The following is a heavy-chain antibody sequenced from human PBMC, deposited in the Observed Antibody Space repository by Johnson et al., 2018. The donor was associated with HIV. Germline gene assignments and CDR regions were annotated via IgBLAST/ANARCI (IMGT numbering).Heavy chain of an antibody. CDR1: GFTFSSYG. J-gene: IGHJ3*02. CDR2: IWYDGSNK. Sequence: QMQLVESGGGVVQPGRSLRLSCAASGFTFSSYGMHWVRQAPGKGLEWVAVIWYDGSNKYYVDSVKGRFTISRDNAKNSLYLQMNSLRAEDTAVYYCARDGESHQLPLGDAFDIWGQGTMVTVSS. D-gene: IGHD1-1*01. CDR3: ARDGESHQLPLGDAFDI. V-gene: IGHV3-33*01.